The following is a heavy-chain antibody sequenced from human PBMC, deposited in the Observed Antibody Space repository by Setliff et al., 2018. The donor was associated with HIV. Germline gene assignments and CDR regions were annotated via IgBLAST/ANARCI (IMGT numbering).Heavy chain of an antibody. CDR2: IYPADSHT. CDR3: ARTSGARTTDY. Sequence: GESLKISCKGFGYSFTNYWIGWVRQMPGKGLEWMGIIYPADSHTSYRPSFQGHVTISADKSITTAYLQWSSLKASDTAMYYSARTSGARTTDYWGQGTLVTVSS. D-gene: IGHD1-1*01. J-gene: IGHJ4*02. CDR1: GYSFTNYW. V-gene: IGHV5-51*01.